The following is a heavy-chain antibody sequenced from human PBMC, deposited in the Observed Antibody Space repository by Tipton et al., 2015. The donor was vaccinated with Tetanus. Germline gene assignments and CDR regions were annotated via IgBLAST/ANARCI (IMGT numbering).Heavy chain of an antibody. D-gene: IGHD3-22*01. Sequence: SLRLSCVASGFSFSSYGMHWVRQAPGKGLEWVALIWNDGSNTYYADSVKGRFTISRDNSKNTLYLQMSSLRDEDTALYFCARDHTFTVSQSRGGLDYWGQGTLVTVSS. J-gene: IGHJ4*02. CDR1: GFSFSSYG. CDR3: ARDHTFTVSQSRGGLDY. CDR2: IWNDGSNT. V-gene: IGHV3-33*01.